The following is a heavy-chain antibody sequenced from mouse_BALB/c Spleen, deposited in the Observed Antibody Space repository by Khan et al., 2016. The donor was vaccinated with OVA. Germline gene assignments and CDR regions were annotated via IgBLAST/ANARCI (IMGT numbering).Heavy chain of an antibody. D-gene: IGHD1-1*02. CDR1: GFTFSSFG. Sequence: DVMLVESGGGLVQPGGSRKLSCAASGFTFSSFGMHWVRQAPEKGLEWVAYISSGSNTIHYADTVKGRFTISRDNPKNNLFLQMTSLRSEDTAMYYCVREDYGHWYFDVWGAGTTVTVSS. CDR2: ISSGSNTI. V-gene: IGHV5-17*02. J-gene: IGHJ1*01. CDR3: VREDYGHWYFDV.